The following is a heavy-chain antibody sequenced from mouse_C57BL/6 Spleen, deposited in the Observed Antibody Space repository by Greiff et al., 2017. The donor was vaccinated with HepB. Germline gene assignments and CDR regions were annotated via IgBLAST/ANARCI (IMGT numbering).Heavy chain of an antibody. J-gene: IGHJ4*01. CDR3: ARSPSYAMDY. CDR2: IDPSDSYT. Sequence: QVHVKQPGAELVMPGASVKLSCKASGYTFTSYWMHWVKQRPGQGLEWIGEIDPSDSYTNYNQKFKGKSTLTVDKSSSTAYMQLSSLTSEDSAVYYCARSPSYAMDYWGQGTSVTVSS. V-gene: IGHV1-69*01. CDR1: GYTFTSYW.